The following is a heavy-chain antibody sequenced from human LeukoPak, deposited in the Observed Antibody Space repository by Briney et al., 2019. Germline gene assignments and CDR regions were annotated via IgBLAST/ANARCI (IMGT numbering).Heavy chain of an antibody. D-gene: IGHD4-17*01. CDR2: FSVSDKTT. CDR1: GFTVSSNY. Sequence: GGSLRLSCAASGFTVSSNYMSWVRQAPGKGLEWVSGFSVSDKTTYYADSVKGRFTISRDNSKNTLYLQINSLRAEDTAVYYCAKDPSVYYGDYIIRWGQGTLVIVSS. CDR3: AKDPSVYYGDYIIR. V-gene: IGHV3-23*01. J-gene: IGHJ4*02.